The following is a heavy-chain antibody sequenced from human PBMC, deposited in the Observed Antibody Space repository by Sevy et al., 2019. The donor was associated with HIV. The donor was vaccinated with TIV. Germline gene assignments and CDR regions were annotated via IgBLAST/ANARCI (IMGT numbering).Heavy chain of an antibody. CDR1: GFTLSPYS. V-gene: IGHV3-48*02. CDR2: ISSSSNII. J-gene: IGHJ6*02. Sequence: SLRLSCAASGFTLSPYSMEWVRQAPGKGLEWVSHISSSSNIIYYADSVKGRFTVSRDNAKNSLYLRMDSLRDEDTAVYYCARDAMRVGNSNYYYGMDVWGQGTTVTVSS. D-gene: IGHD2-2*01. CDR3: ARDAMRVGNSNYYYGMDV.